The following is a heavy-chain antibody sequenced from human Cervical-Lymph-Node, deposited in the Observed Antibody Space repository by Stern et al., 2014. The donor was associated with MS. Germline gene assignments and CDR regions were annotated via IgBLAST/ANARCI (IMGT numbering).Heavy chain of an antibody. V-gene: IGHV2-26*01. J-gene: IGHJ4*02. CDR2: IFSNDEK. Sequence: QVTLKESGPVLVKPTETLTLTCTVSGFSLSNARMGVSWIRQPPGKALEWLAHIFSNDEKSYSTSLKSRLPISKDTSKSQVVLTMTNMDPVDTATYYCARIKVAYSSSSMDYWGQGTLVTVSS. CDR3: ARIKVAYSSSSMDY. D-gene: IGHD6-6*01. CDR1: GFSLSNARMG.